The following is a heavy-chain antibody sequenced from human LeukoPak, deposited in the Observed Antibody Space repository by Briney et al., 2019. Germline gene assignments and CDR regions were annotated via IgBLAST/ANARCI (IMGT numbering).Heavy chain of an antibody. V-gene: IGHV3-48*03. Sequence: GGSLRLSCAASGFTFSSYEMNWVRQAPGKGLEWVSYISSSGSTIYYADSVKGGFPISRDNAKTSLYLQMNSLRAEDTAVYYCARPLVGATTHVAGYWGQGTLVTVSS. CDR3: ARPLVGATTHVAGY. CDR1: GFTFSSYE. J-gene: IGHJ4*02. CDR2: ISSSGSTI. D-gene: IGHD1-26*01.